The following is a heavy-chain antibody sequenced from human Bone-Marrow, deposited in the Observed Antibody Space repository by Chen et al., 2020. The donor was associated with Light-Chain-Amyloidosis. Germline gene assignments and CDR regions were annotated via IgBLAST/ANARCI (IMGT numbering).Heavy chain of an antibody. CDR1: PPTFQASG. D-gene: IGHD6-19*01. CDR2: ITGSGDI. CDR3: ARAAAVGGGFNYYGMDV. Sequence: EVQVAEPRGLRCKRGRYQWLFGADPPPTFQASGVKWVRQAPGKGLGWVSSITGSGDIDYADAVKGRFTISRADAKKTVNLQMNSLRAEDTAVYYCARAAAVGGGFNYYGMDVWGQGTTVTVAS. J-gene: IGHJ6*02. V-gene: IGHV3-21*04.